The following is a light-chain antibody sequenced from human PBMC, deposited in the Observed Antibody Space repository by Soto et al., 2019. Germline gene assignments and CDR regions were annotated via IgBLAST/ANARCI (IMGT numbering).Light chain of an antibody. V-gene: IGKV3-20*01. J-gene: IGKJ3*01. CDR3: QQYGRPPFT. Sequence: EIVLTQSPGTLSLSPGERATLSCRASQSVSSNNLAWYQQRPGQAPRVVIYGASTRATGIPEWFSGSGSGTDFTLTISRLEPEDFAVYYCQQYGRPPFTFGPGTKVDIK. CDR2: GAS. CDR1: QSVSSNN.